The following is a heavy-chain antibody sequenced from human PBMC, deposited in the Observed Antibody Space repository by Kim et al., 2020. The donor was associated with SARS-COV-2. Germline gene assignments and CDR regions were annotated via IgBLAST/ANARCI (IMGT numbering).Heavy chain of an antibody. V-gene: IGHV3-74*01. D-gene: IGHD1-26*01. CDR3: ARYSGSAFDI. CDR2: IGGDGTGA. CDR1: GITFSSYW. J-gene: IGHJ3*02. Sequence: GGSLRLSCAASGITFSSYWMHWVRQAPGKGLVWVSNIGGDGTGAKYADSVKGRFTISRDNAKNTLYLQMNNLRLEDAAVYYCARYSGSAFDIWGQGTMVSVSS.